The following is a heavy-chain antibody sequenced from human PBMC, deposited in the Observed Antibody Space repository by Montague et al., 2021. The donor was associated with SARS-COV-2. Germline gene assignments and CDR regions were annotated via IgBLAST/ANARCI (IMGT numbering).Heavy chain of an antibody. V-gene: IGHV3-21*01. D-gene: IGHD5-12*01. CDR2: ISPSGDYI. CDR1: GFCFSSYH. J-gene: IGHJ4*02. CDR3: ARASWIVATVPDY. Sequence: SLRLSCAASGFCFSSYHMNWVRQAPGKGLEWVSSISPSGDYIYSADSLKGRFIISRDNAKNSLYLQMSSLRAEDTAIYYCARASWIVATVPDYWGQGTLVTVSS.